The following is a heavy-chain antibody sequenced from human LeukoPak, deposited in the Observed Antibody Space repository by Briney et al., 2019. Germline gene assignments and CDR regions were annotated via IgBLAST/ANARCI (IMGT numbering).Heavy chain of an antibody. Sequence: GGSLRLSCAASGSTFSSYAMSRVRQAPGKGLEWVSAISGSGGSTYYADSVKGRFTISRDNSKNTLYLQMNSLRAEDTAVYYCAKARLYAPTAAAGILDYWGQGTLVTVYS. V-gene: IGHV3-23*01. J-gene: IGHJ4*02. CDR2: ISGSGGST. CDR3: AKARLYAPTAAAGILDY. CDR1: GSTFSSYA. D-gene: IGHD6-13*01.